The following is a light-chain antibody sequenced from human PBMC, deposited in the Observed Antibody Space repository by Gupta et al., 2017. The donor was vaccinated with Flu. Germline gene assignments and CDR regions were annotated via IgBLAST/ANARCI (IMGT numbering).Light chain of an antibody. J-gene: IGKJ3*01. V-gene: IGKV1-16*01. CDR2: ATS. CDR3: HHYRRHPPT. CDR1: QDINIF. Sequence: PSSLSASVRDRVTLTCRASQDINIFFAWFQQKPRQTPKSLIYATSHLESGVPSRFSGSGSGSTVPLPISSLQPEDFATYYCHHYRRHPPTCGPGTKV.